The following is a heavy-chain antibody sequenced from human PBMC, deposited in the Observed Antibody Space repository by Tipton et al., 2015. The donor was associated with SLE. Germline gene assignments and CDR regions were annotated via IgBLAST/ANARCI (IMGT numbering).Heavy chain of an antibody. D-gene: IGHD3-9*01. CDR1: GGSISSGSYY. J-gene: IGHJ6*03. CDR3: ARAHLNGILMGYYYMDV. V-gene: IGHV4-61*01. Sequence: TLSLTCTVSGGSISSGSYYWSWIRQPPGKGLEWIGYIYYSGSTNYNPSLKSRVTISVDTSKNQFSLKLSSVTAADTAVYYCARAHLNGILMGYYYMDVWGKGTTVTVSS. CDR2: IYYSGST.